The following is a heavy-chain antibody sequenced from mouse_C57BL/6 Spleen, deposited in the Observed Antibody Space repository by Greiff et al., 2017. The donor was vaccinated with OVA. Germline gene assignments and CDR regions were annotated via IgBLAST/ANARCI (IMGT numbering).Heavy chain of an antibody. CDR3: ASNYYGSSGFAY. J-gene: IGHJ3*01. CDR2: IHPNSGST. D-gene: IGHD1-1*01. CDR1: GYTFTSYW. Sequence: QVQLQQPGAELVKPGASVKLSCKASGYTFTSYWMHWVKQRPGQGLEWIGMIHPNSGSTNYNEKFKSKATLTVDKSSSTAYMQPSSLTSEDSAVYYCASNYYGSSGFAYWGQGTLVTVSA. V-gene: IGHV1-64*01.